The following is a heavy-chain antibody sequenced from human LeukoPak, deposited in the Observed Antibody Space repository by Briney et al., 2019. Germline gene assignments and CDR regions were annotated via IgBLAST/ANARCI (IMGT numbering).Heavy chain of an antibody. D-gene: IGHD5-12*01. CDR1: GFTFSSYS. CDR3: ARDLGWEVATVKYFDY. CDR2: ISSSSSYI. J-gene: IGHJ4*02. Sequence: PGGSLRLSCAASGFTFSSYSMNWVRQAPGKGLECVSSISSSSSYIYYADSVKGRFTISRDNAKNSLYLQMNSLRAEDTAVYYCARDLGWEVATVKYFDYWGQGTLVTVSS. V-gene: IGHV3-21*01.